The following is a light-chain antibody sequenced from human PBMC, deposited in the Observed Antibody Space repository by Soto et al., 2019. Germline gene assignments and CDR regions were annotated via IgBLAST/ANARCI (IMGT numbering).Light chain of an antibody. J-gene: IGLJ3*02. CDR1: SSNIGAGYD. V-gene: IGLV1-40*01. CDR3: QSYDGSLRLPV. CDR2: VSR. Sequence: QSVLTQPPSVSGAPGQRVTISCSGSSSNIGAGYDVHWYQQLPGTAPRHLIYVSRNRPSGVPDRFSGSKSGTSASLAITGLQTDDVADYYCQSYDGSLRLPVFGGGTKLTVL.